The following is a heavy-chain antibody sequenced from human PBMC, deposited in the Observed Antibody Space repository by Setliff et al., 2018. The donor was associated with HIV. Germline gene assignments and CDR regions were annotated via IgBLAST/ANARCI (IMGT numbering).Heavy chain of an antibody. Sequence: SETLSLTCAVYGASFSGNYWSWIRQPPGKGLEWIGEINHSGSTNYNPSLKSRVTISVDTSKNQFSLKLSSVTAADTAVYYCARHDTEYSSYPIDYWGQGNLVTVSS. J-gene: IGHJ4*02. CDR2: INHSGST. V-gene: IGHV4-34*01. CDR3: ARHDTEYSSYPIDY. CDR1: GASFSGNY. D-gene: IGHD6-6*01.